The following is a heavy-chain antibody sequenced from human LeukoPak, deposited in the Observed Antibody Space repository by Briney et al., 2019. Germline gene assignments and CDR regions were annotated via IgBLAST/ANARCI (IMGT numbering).Heavy chain of an antibody. J-gene: IGHJ4*02. Sequence: PGGSLRLSCAAYGFTFSSYEMNWVRQAPGKGLQWVSDISSSGTTIYYADSVKGRFTISRDNAKKSLYLQMNSLRAEDTAVYYCARKYCSTTSWLFDNWGQGTLVTVSS. V-gene: IGHV3-48*03. D-gene: IGHD2-2*01. CDR3: ARKYCSTTSWLFDN. CDR2: ISSSGTTI. CDR1: GFTFSSYE.